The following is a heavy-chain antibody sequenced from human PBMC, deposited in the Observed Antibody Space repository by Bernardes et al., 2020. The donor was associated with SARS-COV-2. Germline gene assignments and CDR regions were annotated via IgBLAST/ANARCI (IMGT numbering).Heavy chain of an antibody. V-gene: IGHV4-39*02. D-gene: IGHD6-13*01. CDR1: GDSISSSSYY. CDR2: IYNNGNT. Sequence: SETLSLTCTVSGDSISSSSYYWGWIRQPPEKGLEWIGIIYNNGNTFYNPSLKSRVTVAADMSQNQFSLKLNSATASDTAIYYCAREEGYSSSWFVGSFRPSRRGYFDYWGQGTLVTVSS. CDR3: AREEGYSSSWFVGSFRPSRRGYFDY. J-gene: IGHJ4*02.